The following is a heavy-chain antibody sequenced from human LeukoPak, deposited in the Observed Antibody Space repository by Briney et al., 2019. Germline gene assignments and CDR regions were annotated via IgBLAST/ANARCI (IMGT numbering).Heavy chain of an antibody. CDR1: GGXINSYY. CDR2: IYYSGTT. D-gene: IGHD3-10*01. V-gene: IGHV4-59*08. J-gene: IGHJ4*02. CDR3: ARRVGNYFDY. Sequence: SETLSLTCTVSGGXINSYYWSWIRQPPGKGLEWIGYIYYSGTTNYNPSLKSRVTISVDTSKNQFSLKLSSVTAADTAVYYCARRVGNYFDYWGQGTLVTVSS.